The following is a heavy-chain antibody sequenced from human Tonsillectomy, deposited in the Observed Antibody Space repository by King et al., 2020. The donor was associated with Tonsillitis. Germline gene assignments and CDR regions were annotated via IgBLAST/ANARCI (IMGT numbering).Heavy chain of an antibody. V-gene: IGHV3-30*18. J-gene: IGHJ4*02. Sequence: VQLVESGGGVVQPGRSLRLSCAASGFTFSSYGMHWVPQAPGKGLEWVAVISYDGSNKYYADSVKGRFTISRDNSKNTLYLQMNSLRAEDTAVYYCAKTSPDYWGQGTLVTVSS. CDR1: GFTFSSYG. CDR2: ISYDGSNK. CDR3: AKTSPDY.